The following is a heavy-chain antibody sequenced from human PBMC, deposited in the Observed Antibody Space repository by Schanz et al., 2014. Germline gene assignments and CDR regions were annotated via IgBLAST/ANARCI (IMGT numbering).Heavy chain of an antibody. Sequence: QGHLVQSGAEVKEPGASVQVSCKASGYVFTAYYMHWVRQAPGQGLGWMGVTNPNGGAEFAQKFQGRISMTRDTSTTTFYMELSSLTSDDTAVYFCARDVGRPGHFWYFDLWGRGTLVTVSS. CDR2: TNPNGGA. CDR3: ARDVGRPGHFWYFDL. J-gene: IGHJ2*01. D-gene: IGHD1-1*01. V-gene: IGHV1-2*02. CDR1: GYVFTAYY.